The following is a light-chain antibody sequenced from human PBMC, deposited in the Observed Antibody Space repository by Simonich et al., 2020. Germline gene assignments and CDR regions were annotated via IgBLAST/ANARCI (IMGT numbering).Light chain of an antibody. CDR3: QQYYSTPWT. CDR1: QSVSSSY. J-gene: IGKJ1*01. CDR2: WAS. Sequence: EIVLTQSPGTLSLSPGERATLSCRASQSVSSSYLAWDQQKPGQPPKLLIYWASTREAGVPDRVSGSGSGTDFTLTISSLQAEDGAVYYCQQYYSTPWTFGQGTKVEIK. V-gene: IGKV4-1*01.